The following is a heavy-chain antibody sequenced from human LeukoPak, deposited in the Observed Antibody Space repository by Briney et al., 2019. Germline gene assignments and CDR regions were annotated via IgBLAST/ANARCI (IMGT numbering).Heavy chain of an antibody. V-gene: IGHV4-4*07. Sequence: MPSETRSLTCTVSGGSMSGYYWNWIRQPAGLGLEWIGRIQTSGSTNYNPSLRSRVTMSVDTSKNQFSLRLRSVTAADAALYYCARKSAGSSASAFDIWGQGTMVSVSS. J-gene: IGHJ3*02. CDR3: ARKSAGSSASAFDI. CDR1: GGSMSGYY. D-gene: IGHD6-6*01. CDR2: IQTSGST.